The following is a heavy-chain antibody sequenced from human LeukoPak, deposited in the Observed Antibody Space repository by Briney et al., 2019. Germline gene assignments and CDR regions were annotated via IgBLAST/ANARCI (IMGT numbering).Heavy chain of an antibody. Sequence: ASVKVSCKASGYTFTGYYMHWVRQAPGQGLEWMGRINPNSGGTNYAQKFQGRVTMARDTSISTAYMELSRLRSDDTAVYYCARDRPLIKGAVYYWGQGTLVTVSS. CDR3: ARDRPLIKGAVYY. D-gene: IGHD1-26*01. V-gene: IGHV1-2*06. J-gene: IGHJ4*02. CDR1: GYTFTGYY. CDR2: INPNSGGT.